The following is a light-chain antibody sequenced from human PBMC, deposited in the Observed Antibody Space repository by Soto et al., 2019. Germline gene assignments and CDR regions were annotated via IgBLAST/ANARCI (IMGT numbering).Light chain of an antibody. Sequence: ILLTQSPGTLSLSPGERATLSCRASQSLNSFYLAWYQQKPGQAPRLLIYGSSNRATGIPDRFSGSGSGTDFTLTISRLDPEDFAVYYCQQYDISPRTFGQGTKVDIK. CDR1: QSLNSFY. V-gene: IGKV3-20*01. CDR2: GSS. CDR3: QQYDISPRT. J-gene: IGKJ1*01.